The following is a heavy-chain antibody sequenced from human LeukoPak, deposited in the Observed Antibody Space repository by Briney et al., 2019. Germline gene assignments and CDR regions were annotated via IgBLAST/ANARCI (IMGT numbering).Heavy chain of an antibody. V-gene: IGHV3-15*01. D-gene: IGHD3-10*01. Sequence: GGSLRLSCAASGFTFSSYSMNWVRQAPGKGLEWVGRIKSKADGETTDYAAPVKGRFFMSRDDSKATLYLQMNYLETEDTAVYYCTTDLGITMIRGVIVSWGQGTLVTVSS. CDR3: TTDLGITMIRGVIVS. CDR1: GFTFSSYS. CDR2: IKSKADGETT. J-gene: IGHJ4*02.